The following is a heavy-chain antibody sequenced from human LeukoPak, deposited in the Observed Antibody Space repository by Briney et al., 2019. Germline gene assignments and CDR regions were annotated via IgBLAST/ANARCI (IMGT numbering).Heavy chain of an antibody. CDR1: GFTFSGSA. CDR2: ISIGGDYT. D-gene: IGHD1-14*01. V-gene: IGHV3-23*01. CDR3: AKLHSATITADFDH. J-gene: IGHJ4*02. Sequence: PGGSLRLSCAASGFTFSGSAMSWVRQAPRKGLEWVSGISIGGDYTYYADSVKGRFTSSRDNSKNMLSLQMSNLRAEDTAIYYCAKLHSATITADFDHWGQGTLVTVSS.